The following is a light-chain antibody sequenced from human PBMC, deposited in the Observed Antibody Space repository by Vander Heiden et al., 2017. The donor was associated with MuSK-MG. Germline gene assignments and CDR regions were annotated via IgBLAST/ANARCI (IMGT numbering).Light chain of an antibody. CDR1: SSNIGSNY. CDR3: AAWDDSLSVV. CDR2: RNN. J-gene: IGLJ2*01. V-gene: IGLV1-47*01. Sequence: PGQRVTISCSGSSSNIGSNYVYWYQQLPGTAPKLLIYRNNQRPSGVPDRFSGSKSGTSASLAISGLRSEDEADYYCAAWDDSLSVVFGGGTKLTVL.